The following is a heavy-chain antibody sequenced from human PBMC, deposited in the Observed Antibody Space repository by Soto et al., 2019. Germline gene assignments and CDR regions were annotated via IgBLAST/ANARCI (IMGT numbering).Heavy chain of an antibody. CDR3: ARELRGYCSGGSCLAGYFDL. Sequence: LRLSCAASGFTFSSYAMHWVRQAPGKGLEWVAVISYDGSNKYYADSVKGRFTISRDNSKNTLYLQMNSLRAEDTAVYYCARELRGYCSGGSCLAGYFDLWGRGTLVTVSS. D-gene: IGHD2-15*01. CDR1: GFTFSSYA. CDR2: ISYDGSNK. V-gene: IGHV3-30-3*01. J-gene: IGHJ2*01.